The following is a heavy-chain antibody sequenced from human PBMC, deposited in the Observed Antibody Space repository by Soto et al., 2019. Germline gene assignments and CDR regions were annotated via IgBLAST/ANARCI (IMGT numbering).Heavy chain of an antibody. Sequence: SETLSLTCAVYGGSFSGYYWSWIRQPPGKGLEWIGEIYHSGSTNSNPSLKSRVTISMDKSNNQFSLKLNSVTAADTAVYYCARIPTGYSSSWAFDYWGQGTLVTVSS. CDR2: IYHSGST. D-gene: IGHD6-13*01. CDR1: GGSFSGYY. CDR3: ARIPTGYSSSWAFDY. V-gene: IGHV4-34*01. J-gene: IGHJ4*02.